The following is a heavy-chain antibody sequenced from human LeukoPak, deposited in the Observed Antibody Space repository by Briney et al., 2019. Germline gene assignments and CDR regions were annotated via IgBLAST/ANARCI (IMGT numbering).Heavy chain of an antibody. CDR1: GFTVSSNS. D-gene: IGHD3-22*01. CDR2: IYSGGNA. CDR3: ARDRSQGWDNSGYYPDALIM. J-gene: IGHJ3*02. V-gene: IGHV3-53*01. Sequence: GGSLRLSCAASGFTVSSNSMSWVRQAPGKGLEWVSFIYSGGNAHYSDSVKGRFTISRDNSKNTLYLQMNSLRAEDTAVYYCARDRSQGWDNSGYYPDALIMWGQGTQVSVSS.